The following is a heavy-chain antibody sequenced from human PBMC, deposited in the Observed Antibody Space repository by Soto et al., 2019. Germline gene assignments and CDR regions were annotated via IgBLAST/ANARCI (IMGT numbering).Heavy chain of an antibody. CDR3: ARERVTMVRGCYGMDV. CDR2: ISGYNGNT. CDR1: GYSFTTYG. J-gene: IGHJ6*02. D-gene: IGHD3-10*01. Sequence: ASVKVSCKTSGYSFTTYGISWVRQAPGQGLEWMGWISGYNGNTNYAQKLKGRLTMTTDTSTSTAYMELSSLRSGDTAVYYCARERVTMVRGCYGMDVWGQGTTVNVSS. V-gene: IGHV1-18*01.